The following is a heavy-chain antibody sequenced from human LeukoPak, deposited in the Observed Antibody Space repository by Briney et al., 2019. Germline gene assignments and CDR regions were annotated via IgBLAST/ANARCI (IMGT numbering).Heavy chain of an antibody. CDR2: ISGSGGTT. Sequence: GGSLRLSCAASGLTFSSYAMSWVRQAPGKGLEWVSAISGSGGTTYYADSVKGRFTISRDNSKNTLYLQMNSLSAEDTAVYYCARDGYDYNYYYIDVWGRGTAVTVSS. J-gene: IGHJ6*03. V-gene: IGHV3-23*01. CDR3: ARDGYDYNYYYIDV. D-gene: IGHD1-1*01. CDR1: GLTFSSYA.